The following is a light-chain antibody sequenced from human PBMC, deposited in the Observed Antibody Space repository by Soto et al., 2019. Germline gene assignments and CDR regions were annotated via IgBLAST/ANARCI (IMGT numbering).Light chain of an antibody. Sequence: EIVMTQSPATLSVPPGERATLSCRASQSVSSNLAWYQQKPGQAPRRLIYGASTRATGLPARFSGSRSGTEFTLTISSLHSEDFAVYFCQQYNNSPPTFGQGTRLDIK. J-gene: IGKJ5*01. V-gene: IGKV3-15*01. CDR1: QSVSSN. CDR3: QQYNNSPPT. CDR2: GAS.